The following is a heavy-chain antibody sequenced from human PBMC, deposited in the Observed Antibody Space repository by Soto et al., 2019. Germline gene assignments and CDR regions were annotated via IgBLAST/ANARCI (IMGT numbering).Heavy chain of an antibody. J-gene: IGHJ4*02. CDR1: GFTFTNYG. V-gene: IGHV3-33*01. Sequence: QVQLVESGGGVVQPGRSLRLFCAASGFTFTNYGFHWVRQAPGKGLEWVAAIWSDGNNRYNGGAVEGRFTISKDNSKNMLYLQMNDLRVEDTALYYCARDSIRVPADFDYWGQGTLVTVSS. CDR2: IWSDGNNR. CDR3: ARDSIRVPADFDY. D-gene: IGHD1-20*01.